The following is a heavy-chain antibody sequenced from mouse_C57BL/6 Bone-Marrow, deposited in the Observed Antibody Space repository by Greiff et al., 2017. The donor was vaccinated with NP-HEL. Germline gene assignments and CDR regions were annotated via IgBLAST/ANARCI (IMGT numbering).Heavy chain of an antibody. CDR3: ARDNGGFAY. J-gene: IGHJ3*01. Sequence: EVQVVESEGGLVQPGSSMKLSCTASGFTFSDYYMAWVRQVPEKGLEWVANINYDGSSTYYLDSLKSRFIISRDNAKNILYLQMSSLKSEDTATYYCARDNGGFAYWGQGTLVTVSA. V-gene: IGHV5-16*01. CDR2: INYDGSST. CDR1: GFTFSDYY.